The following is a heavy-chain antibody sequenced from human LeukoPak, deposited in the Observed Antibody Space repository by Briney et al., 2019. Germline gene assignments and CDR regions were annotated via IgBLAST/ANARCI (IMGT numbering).Heavy chain of an antibody. CDR3: VRDWGYDSSGYWQKYFDT. J-gene: IGHJ4*02. V-gene: IGHV3-74*01. CDR2: INHDGSST. D-gene: IGHD3-22*01. Sequence: GGSLRLSCATSGFTFTTFWMHWVRQAPGKGLVWVSRINHDGSSTNYADSVKGRFTISRDNAKNTVYMQMNSLRAEDTAVYYCVRDWGYDSSGYWQKYFDTWGQGTLVTVSS. CDR1: GFTFTTFW.